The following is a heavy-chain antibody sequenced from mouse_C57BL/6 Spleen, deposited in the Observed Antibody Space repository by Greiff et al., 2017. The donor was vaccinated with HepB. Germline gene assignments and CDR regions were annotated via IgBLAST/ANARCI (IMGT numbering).Heavy chain of an antibody. Sequence: VQLQQPGAELVMPGASVKLSCKASGYTFTSYWMHWVKQRPGQGLEWIGEIDPSDSYTNYNQKLKGKSTLTVDKSSSTAYMQLSSLTSEDSAVYYCARVYYYGSSFYWYFDVWGTGTTVTVSS. CDR2: IDPSDSYT. D-gene: IGHD1-1*01. CDR1: GYTFTSYW. V-gene: IGHV1-69*01. J-gene: IGHJ1*03. CDR3: ARVYYYGSSFYWYFDV.